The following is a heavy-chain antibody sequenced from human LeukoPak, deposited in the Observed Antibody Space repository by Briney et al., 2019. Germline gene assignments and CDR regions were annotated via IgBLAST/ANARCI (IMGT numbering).Heavy chain of an antibody. J-gene: IGHJ4*02. CDR3: AREMGDQVVVAATGDFDY. CDR1: GYTFTGYY. Sequence: ASVKVSCKASGYTFTGYYMHWVRQAPGQGLEWMGWINPNSGGTNYAQKSQGRVTMTRDTSISTAYMELSSLRSEDTAVYYCAREMGDQVVVAATGDFDYWGQGTLVTVSS. V-gene: IGHV1-2*02. D-gene: IGHD2-15*01. CDR2: INPNSGGT.